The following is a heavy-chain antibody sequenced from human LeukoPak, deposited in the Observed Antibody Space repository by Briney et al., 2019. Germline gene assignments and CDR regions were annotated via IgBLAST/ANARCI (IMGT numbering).Heavy chain of an antibody. CDR3: ARDASADILTGYYLRKNPPPTY. D-gene: IGHD3-9*01. Sequence: GGSLRLSCAASGLTFSSYSMNWVRQAPGKGLEWVSSISSSSSYIYYADSVKGRFTISRDNAKNSLYLQMNSLRAEDTAVYYCARDASADILTGYYLRKNPPPTYWGQGTLVTVSS. CDR2: ISSSSSYI. CDR1: GLTFSSYS. V-gene: IGHV3-21*01. J-gene: IGHJ4*02.